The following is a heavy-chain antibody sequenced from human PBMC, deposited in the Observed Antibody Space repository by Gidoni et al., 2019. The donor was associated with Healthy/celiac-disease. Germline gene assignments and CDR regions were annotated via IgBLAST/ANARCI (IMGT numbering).Heavy chain of an antibody. J-gene: IGHJ5*02. CDR3: ARLGELYNWFDP. V-gene: IGHV4-34*01. CDR1: GGSFSGYY. CDR2: INHSGST. D-gene: IGHD3-16*01. Sequence: QVQLQQWGAGLLKPSETLSLTCAVYGGSFSGYYWSWIRQPPGKGLEWIGEINHSGSTNYNPSLKSRVTISVDTSKNQFSLKLSSVTAADTAVYYCARLGELYNWFDPWGQGTLVTVSS.